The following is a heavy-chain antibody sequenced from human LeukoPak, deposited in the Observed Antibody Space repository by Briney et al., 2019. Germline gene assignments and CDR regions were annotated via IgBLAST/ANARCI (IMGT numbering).Heavy chain of an antibody. CDR2: IWYDGSNK. D-gene: IGHD6-19*01. J-gene: IGHJ4*02. CDR3: ARDLGYSSGHPFDY. Sequence: GGSLRLSCAASGFTFSTYGMHWVRQAPGKGLEWVALIWYDGSNKYYADSVKGRFTISRDNSKNTLCLQMNSLRAEDTALYYCARDLGYSSGHPFDYWGQGTLVTVSS. V-gene: IGHV3-33*01. CDR1: GFTFSTYG.